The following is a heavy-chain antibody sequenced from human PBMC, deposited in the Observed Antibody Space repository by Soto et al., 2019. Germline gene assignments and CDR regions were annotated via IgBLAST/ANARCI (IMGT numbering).Heavy chain of an antibody. J-gene: IGHJ4*02. Sequence: GASVKVSCKASGYTFTGYYMHWVRQAPGQGLEWMGWINPNSGGTNYAQKFQGWVTMTRDTSISTAYMELSRLRSDDTAVYYCASSIAVAGLPFDYWGQGTLVTVSS. CDR3: ASSIAVAGLPFDY. CDR1: GYTFTGYY. V-gene: IGHV1-2*04. CDR2: INPNSGGT. D-gene: IGHD6-19*01.